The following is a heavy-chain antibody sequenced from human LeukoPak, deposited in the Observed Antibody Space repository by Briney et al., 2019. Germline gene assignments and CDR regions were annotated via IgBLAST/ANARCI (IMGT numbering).Heavy chain of an antibody. CDR2: IRHDRSNK. Sequence: GGSLRLSCAASGFTFSSYGMHWLRQAPGKGLEWVAFIRHDRSNKYYAHSAKGRFTISRDNSKNTLYLQMNSLRAEATAVYYCANGGYCGSTSCYPFPLPPDYWGQGTLVTVSS. CDR1: GFTFSSYG. CDR3: ANGGYCGSTSCYPFPLPPDY. J-gene: IGHJ4*02. D-gene: IGHD2-2*01. V-gene: IGHV3-30*02.